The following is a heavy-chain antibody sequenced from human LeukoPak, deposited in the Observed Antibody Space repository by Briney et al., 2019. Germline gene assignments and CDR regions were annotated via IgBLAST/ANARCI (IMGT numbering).Heavy chain of an antibody. Sequence: GGSLRLSCAASGFTFSSYAMSWVRQAPGKGLEWVSAISGSGGSTYYADSVKGRFTISRDNSKNTLYLQMNSLRAEDTAVYYCARGGYCSSTSCYREFDYWGQGTLVTVSS. V-gene: IGHV3-23*01. CDR3: ARGGYCSSTSCYREFDY. D-gene: IGHD2-2*01. CDR2: ISGSGGST. CDR1: GFTFSSYA. J-gene: IGHJ4*02.